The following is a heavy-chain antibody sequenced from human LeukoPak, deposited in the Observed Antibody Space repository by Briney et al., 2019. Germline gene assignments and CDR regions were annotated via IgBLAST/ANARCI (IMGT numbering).Heavy chain of an antibody. CDR2: IKSKTDGGTT. V-gene: IGHV3-15*01. CDR3: TTAPQVHFWIPDV. D-gene: IGHD3-3*02. Sequence: GGSLRLSCAASGLTFSNAWMSWVRKVPGKGLEWVGRIKSKTDGGTTDYAAPVKGRFTISRDDSKNTLYLQMNSLKTEDTAVYYCTTAPQVHFWIPDVWGKGTTVTVSS. J-gene: IGHJ6*04. CDR1: GLTFSNAW.